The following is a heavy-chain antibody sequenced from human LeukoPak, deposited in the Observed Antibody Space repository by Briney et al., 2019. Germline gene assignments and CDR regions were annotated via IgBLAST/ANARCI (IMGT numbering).Heavy chain of an antibody. D-gene: IGHD1-26*01. CDR2: IYYSGTT. V-gene: IGHV4-59*12. CDR1: GGSIRSYY. J-gene: IGHJ4*02. CDR3: ARSGPDSGKFWVFDY. Sequence: PSETLSLTCTVSGGSIRSYYWSWIRQPPGKGLEWIGYIYYSGTTNYKPALKSRVAISVDTSKNQFSLKLSSMTASDTAVYYCARSGPDSGKFWVFDYWGQGTLVTVSS.